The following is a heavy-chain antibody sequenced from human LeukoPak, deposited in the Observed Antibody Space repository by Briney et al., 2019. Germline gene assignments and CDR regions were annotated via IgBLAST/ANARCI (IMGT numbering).Heavy chain of an antibody. CDR1: GFTFTNAW. Sequence: PGGSLRLSCAASGFTFTNAWMNWVRQAPGKGLEWVGRIRSKADGETIDYAAPVKGRFTFSRDDSKNMLYLQMNSLKSEDTAVYYCSTLTSRGLSDSWGQGTLVTVSS. J-gene: IGHJ4*02. CDR2: IRSKADGETI. D-gene: IGHD1-20*01. V-gene: IGHV3-15*07. CDR3: STLTSRGLSDS.